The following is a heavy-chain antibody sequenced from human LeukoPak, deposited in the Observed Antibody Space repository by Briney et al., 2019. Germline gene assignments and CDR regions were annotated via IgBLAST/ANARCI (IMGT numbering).Heavy chain of an antibody. J-gene: IGHJ6*03. Sequence: PSETLSLTCTVSGYSISSGYYWGWIRQPPGKGLEWIGSIYQSGNTYYNPSLKSRVTISVDTSKNQFSLKLSSVTAADTAVYYCARAYDYRGYFFHYYMDFWGKGTTVTVSS. D-gene: IGHD4-11*01. CDR2: IYQSGNT. CDR1: GYSISSGYY. CDR3: ARAYDYRGYFFHYYMDF. V-gene: IGHV4-38-2*02.